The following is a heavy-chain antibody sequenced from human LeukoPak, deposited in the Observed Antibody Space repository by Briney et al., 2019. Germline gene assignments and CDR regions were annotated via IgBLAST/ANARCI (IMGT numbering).Heavy chain of an antibody. D-gene: IGHD1-26*01. Sequence: GGSLRLSCAASGFTSSDYYMSWIRQAPGKGLEWVSYISSSGSTIYYADSVKGRFTISRDNAKNSLYLQMNSLRAEDTAVYYCARDLGVGASYDAFDIWGQGTMVTVSS. V-gene: IGHV3-11*01. CDR3: ARDLGVGASYDAFDI. CDR2: ISSSGSTI. J-gene: IGHJ3*02. CDR1: GFTSSDYY.